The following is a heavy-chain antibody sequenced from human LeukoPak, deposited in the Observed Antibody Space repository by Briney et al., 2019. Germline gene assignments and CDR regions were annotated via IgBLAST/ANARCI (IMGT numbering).Heavy chain of an antibody. CDR3: ATHFRGSYYHHFAY. V-gene: IGHV3-48*03. CDR1: GFTFSSYE. CDR2: ISSSGSTI. D-gene: IGHD1-26*01. Sequence: GGSLRLSCAASGFTFSSYEMNWVRQAPGKWLEWVSYISSSGSTIYYADSVKGRFTISRDNSKNTLYLRMNSLRAEDTAVYHCATHFRGSYYHHFAYWGQGTLVTVSS. J-gene: IGHJ4*02.